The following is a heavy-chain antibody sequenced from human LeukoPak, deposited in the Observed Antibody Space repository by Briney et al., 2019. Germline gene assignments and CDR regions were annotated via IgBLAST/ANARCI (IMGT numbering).Heavy chain of an antibody. V-gene: IGHV4-30-4*08. Sequence: PSETLSLTCTVSGGSISSGDYYWSWIRQPLGKGLEWIGYIYYSGSTYYNPSLKSRVTISVDTSKNQFSLKLSSVTAADTAVYYCARFNVLRYFDRRFDYWGQGTLVTVSS. CDR3: ARFNVLRYFDRRFDY. J-gene: IGHJ4*02. CDR1: GGSISSGDYY. CDR2: IYYSGST. D-gene: IGHD3-9*01.